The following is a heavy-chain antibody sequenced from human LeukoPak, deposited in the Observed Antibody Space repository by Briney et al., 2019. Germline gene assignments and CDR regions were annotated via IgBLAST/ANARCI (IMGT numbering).Heavy chain of an antibody. J-gene: IGHJ5*02. D-gene: IGHD3/OR15-3a*01. CDR1: GFTFSSYG. CDR3: ARVLGRLLGYNWFDP. CDR2: ISYDGSNK. V-gene: IGHV3-30*03. Sequence: GGSLRLSCAASGFTFSSYGMHWVRQAPGKGLEWVAVISYDGSNKYYADSVKGRFTISRDNSKNTLYLQMNSLSAEDTAVYYCARVLGRLLGYNWFDPWGQGTLVTVSS.